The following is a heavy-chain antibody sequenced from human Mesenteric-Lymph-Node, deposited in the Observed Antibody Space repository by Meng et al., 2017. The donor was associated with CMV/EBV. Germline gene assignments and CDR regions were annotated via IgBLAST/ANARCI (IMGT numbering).Heavy chain of an antibody. CDR2: IYPGDSDT. Sequence: GESLKISCKASGYRFTSNWIAWVRQMPGKGLEWMGIIYPGDSDTRYSPSFQGQVTISADKSIDTAYLQWRSLKASDTAIYYCARQYCVSSGCYVYAFNVWGQGTMVTVSS. V-gene: IGHV5-51*01. J-gene: IGHJ3*01. CDR3: ARQYCVSSGCYVYAFNV. CDR1: GYRFTSNW. D-gene: IGHD6-25*01.